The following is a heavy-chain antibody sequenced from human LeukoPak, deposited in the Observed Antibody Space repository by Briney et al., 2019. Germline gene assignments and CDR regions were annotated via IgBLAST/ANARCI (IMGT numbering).Heavy chain of an antibody. CDR3: ARDQGSSSWYVI. J-gene: IGHJ4*02. V-gene: IGHV4-59*01. CDR1: GGSISSYY. CDR2: IYYSGST. Sequence: SETLSLTCTVSGGSISSYYWSWIRQPPGKGLEWIRYIYYSGSTNYNPSLKSRVTMSVDTSKNQFSLKLSSVTPADTAVYYCARDQGSSSWYVIWGQGTLVTVSS. D-gene: IGHD6-13*01.